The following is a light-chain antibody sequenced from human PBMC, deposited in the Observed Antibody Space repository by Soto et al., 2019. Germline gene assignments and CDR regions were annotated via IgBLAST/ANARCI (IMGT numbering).Light chain of an antibody. V-gene: IGKV3-15*01. Sequence: ILMTQSPATLSVSPGERATLSCRASQSVSNNLAWYQQKPCQAPRLLIYDASTRATGIPARFSGSGSGTEFTLTISSLQSEDFGVYYCQQDNNWPPWSFGQGTKVEIK. J-gene: IGKJ1*01. CDR3: QQDNNWPPWS. CDR2: DAS. CDR1: QSVSNN.